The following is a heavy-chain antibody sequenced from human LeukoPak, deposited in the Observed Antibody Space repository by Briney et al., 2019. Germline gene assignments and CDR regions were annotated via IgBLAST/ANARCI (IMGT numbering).Heavy chain of an antibody. J-gene: IGHJ4*02. CDR1: GFTVSTNY. CDR3: ARGFRSVTTWGYFDY. CDR2: IYSGGGT. D-gene: IGHD4-17*01. V-gene: IGHV3-66*01. Sequence: AGGSLRLSCAASGFTVSTNYMSWVRQAPGKGPEWVSLIYSGGGTYYADSVKGRFTISRDNSRNTLSLQMNSLRVDDTAVYYCARGFRSVTTWGYFDYWGQGALVTVSS.